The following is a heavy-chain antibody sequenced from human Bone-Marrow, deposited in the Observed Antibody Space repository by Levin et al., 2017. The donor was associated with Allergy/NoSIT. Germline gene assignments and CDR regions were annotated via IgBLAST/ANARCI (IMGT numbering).Heavy chain of an antibody. CDR3: ARRGAVDYYDSSGYYSFSRGRILKVFNWFDP. V-gene: IGHV4-4*02. D-gene: IGHD3-22*01. CDR2: IYHSGST. J-gene: IGHJ5*02. CDR1: GGSISSSNW. Sequence: SETLSLTCAVSGGSISSSNWWSWVRQPPGKGLEWIGEIYHSGSTNYNPSLKSRVTISVDKSKNQFSLKLSSVTAADTAVYYCARRGAVDYYDSSGYYSFSRGRILKVFNWFDPWGQGTLVTVSS.